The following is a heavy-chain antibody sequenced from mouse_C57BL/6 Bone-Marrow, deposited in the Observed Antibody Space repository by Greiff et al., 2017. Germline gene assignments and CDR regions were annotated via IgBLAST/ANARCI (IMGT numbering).Heavy chain of an antibody. CDR2: IHPNSGST. J-gene: IGHJ4*01. V-gene: IGHV1-64*01. D-gene: IGHD1-1*01. CDR1: GYTFTSYW. CDR3: ARRGLQRRGYAMDY. Sequence: VQLQQPGAELVKPGASVKLSCKASGYTFTSYWMHWVKQRPGQGLEWIGIIHPNSGSTNYNEKFKSKATLTVDKSSSTAYMQLSSLTSEDSAVYYCARRGLQRRGYAMDYWGQGTSVTVSS.